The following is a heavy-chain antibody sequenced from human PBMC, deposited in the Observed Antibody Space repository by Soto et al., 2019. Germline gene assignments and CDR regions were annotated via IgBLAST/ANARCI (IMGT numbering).Heavy chain of an antibody. J-gene: IGHJ4*02. CDR3: ARAGDSSSWYIGY. CDR1: GYTFTGYY. Sequence: ASVNVSCKASGYTFTGYYIHWVRQAPGQGLEWMGWINPNSGGTNYAQKFQGRVTMTRDTSISTAYMELSRLRSDDTAVYYRARAGDSSSWYIGYWGQGTLVTVSS. CDR2: INPNSGGT. V-gene: IGHV1-2*02. D-gene: IGHD6-13*01.